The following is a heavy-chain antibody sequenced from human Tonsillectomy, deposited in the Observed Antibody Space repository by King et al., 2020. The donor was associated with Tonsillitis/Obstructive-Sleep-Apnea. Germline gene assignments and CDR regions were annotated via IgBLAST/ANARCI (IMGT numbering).Heavy chain of an antibody. Sequence: VQLQESGPGLVKPSETLSLTCTVSGGSISSFYWSWIRQPPGKGLEWFGYIYYSGSTNYNPSLKSRVTMSVDTSKNQFSLKLNSVTAADTAVYYCARIRGVLGDTFYYFDYWGQGTLVTVSS. J-gene: IGHJ4*02. CDR1: GGSISSFY. CDR2: IYYSGST. CDR3: ARIRGVLGDTFYYFDY. D-gene: IGHD1-26*01. V-gene: IGHV4-59*01.